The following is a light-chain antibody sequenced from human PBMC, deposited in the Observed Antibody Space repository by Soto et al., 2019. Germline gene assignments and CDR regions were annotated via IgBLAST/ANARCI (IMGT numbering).Light chain of an antibody. Sequence: QSALTQPASVSGSPGQSITISCTGSSIDVGGYNYVSWYQQHPGKAPKLRIYGVSNRPSGFSNRFSGSKSVNTASLTISGLQAEDEADYYCSSYTSISTRYVFGAGTKVTVL. V-gene: IGLV2-14*01. J-gene: IGLJ1*01. CDR2: GVS. CDR1: SIDVGGYNY. CDR3: SSYTSISTRYV.